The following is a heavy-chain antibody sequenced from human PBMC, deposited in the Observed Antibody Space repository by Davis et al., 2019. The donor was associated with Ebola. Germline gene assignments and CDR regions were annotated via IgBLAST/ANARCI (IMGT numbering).Heavy chain of an antibody. D-gene: IGHD2-15*01. Sequence: AASVKVSCKASGGTFSSYGVSWVRQAPGQGLEWMGGIIPILGTTKYAQKFQGRVTITADGSTSTAYMELSSLRSEDTAVYYCARVCSAGSCYSDYYYGMDVWGKGTTVTVSS. V-gene: IGHV1-69*13. CDR3: ARVCSAGSCYSDYYYGMDV. CDR1: GGTFSSYG. CDR2: IIPILGTT. J-gene: IGHJ6*04.